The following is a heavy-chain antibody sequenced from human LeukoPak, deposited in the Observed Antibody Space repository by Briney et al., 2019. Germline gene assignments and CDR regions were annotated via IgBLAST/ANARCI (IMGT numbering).Heavy chain of an antibody. J-gene: IGHJ4*02. CDR3: ARQYSSSSHFDY. Sequence: SETLSLTCTVSGGSISSYYWSWIRQPPGKGLEWIGYIYSSGSTNYNPSLKSRVTISVDTSKNQFSLKLNSVIAADTAVYYCARQYSSSSHFDYWGQGTLVTVSS. CDR1: GGSISSYY. D-gene: IGHD6-6*01. CDR2: IYSSGST. V-gene: IGHV4-59*01.